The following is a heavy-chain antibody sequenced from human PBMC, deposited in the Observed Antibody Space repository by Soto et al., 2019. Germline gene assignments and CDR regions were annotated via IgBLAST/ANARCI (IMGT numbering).Heavy chain of an antibody. CDR3: ARQAARNDIDF. V-gene: IGHV3-11*01. Sequence: LILPYSASEGKCIYHSVRWIRQAPGKGLEWLAFIDSRGRTLSYADSVKGRFTISRDNAKNSLYLQMHSLRADDTAVYYGARQAARNDIDFWVQGDAVTGFS. CDR2: IDSRGRTL. CDR1: EGKCIYHS. J-gene: IGHJ4*02. D-gene: IGHD1-1*01.